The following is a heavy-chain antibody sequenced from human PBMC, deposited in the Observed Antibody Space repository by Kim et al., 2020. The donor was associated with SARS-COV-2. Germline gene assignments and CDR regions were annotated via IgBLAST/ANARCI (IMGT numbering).Heavy chain of an antibody. CDR1: GFTFSSYA. D-gene: IGHD5-12*01. CDR2: ISGSGGST. V-gene: IGHV3-23*01. Sequence: GGSLRLSCAASGFTFSSYAMSWVRQAPGKGLEWVSAISGSGGSTYYADSVKGRFTISRDNSKNTLYLQMNSLRAEDTAVYYCAKTPGGYEPFYYYYGMDVWGQGTTVTVSS. J-gene: IGHJ6*02. CDR3: AKTPGGYEPFYYYYGMDV.